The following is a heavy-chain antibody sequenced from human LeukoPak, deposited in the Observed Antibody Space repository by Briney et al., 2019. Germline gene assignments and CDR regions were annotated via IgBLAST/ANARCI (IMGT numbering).Heavy chain of an antibody. V-gene: IGHV1-18*01. CDR1: GYTFTSYG. CDR2: ISAYNGNT. D-gene: IGHD2-8*01. Sequence: GASVKVSCKASGYTFTSYGISWVRQAPGQGLEWMGWISAYNGNTNYAQKLQGRVTMTTDTSTSTAYMELRSLRSDDTAVYYCARYFGGDRATNGFDYWGQGTLVTVSS. J-gene: IGHJ4*02. CDR3: ARYFGGDRATNGFDY.